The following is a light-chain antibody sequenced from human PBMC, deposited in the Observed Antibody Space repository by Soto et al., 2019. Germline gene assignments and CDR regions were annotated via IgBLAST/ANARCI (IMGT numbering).Light chain of an antibody. V-gene: IGKV3-11*01. J-gene: IGKJ5*01. Sequence: EIVLTQSPATLSLSLGERATLSCRASQSVSSYLAWYQHKPGQAPRLLIYDVSSRATGIPARFSGSGSGTDFSLTISSLEPEDFAVYYCQQRSNWPPEITFGQGTRLEIK. CDR3: QQRSNWPPEIT. CDR2: DVS. CDR1: QSVSSY.